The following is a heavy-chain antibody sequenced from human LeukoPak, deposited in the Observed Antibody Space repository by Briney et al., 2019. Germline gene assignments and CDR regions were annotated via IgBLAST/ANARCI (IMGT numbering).Heavy chain of an antibody. D-gene: IGHD3-10*01. J-gene: IGHJ4*02. V-gene: IGHV3-23*01. CDR1: GFTFSRSA. CDR2: ISDGGSRT. CDR3: AEGALSSYFGF. Sequence: GGSLRLSCAASGFTFSRSAMSWVRQAPGKGLEWVSAISDGGSRTYYADSVKGRFTISRDNSNNALYLQMNSLRAEDTAVYYCAEGALSSYFGFWGLGTLVTVSS.